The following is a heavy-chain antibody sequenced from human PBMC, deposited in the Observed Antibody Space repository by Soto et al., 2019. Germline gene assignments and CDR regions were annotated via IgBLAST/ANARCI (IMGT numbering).Heavy chain of an antibody. D-gene: IGHD1-26*01. CDR1: GFTFSSYW. J-gene: IGHJ4*02. Sequence: EVQVVESGGGLVQPGGSLRLSCAASGFTFSSYWMHWVRQAPGKGLVWVSRINSDGSSTSYADSVKGRFTISRDNAKNTLYLQMNSLRAEDKAVYYCARAGTGSPFDYWGQGTLVTVSS. CDR3: ARAGTGSPFDY. V-gene: IGHV3-74*01. CDR2: INSDGSST.